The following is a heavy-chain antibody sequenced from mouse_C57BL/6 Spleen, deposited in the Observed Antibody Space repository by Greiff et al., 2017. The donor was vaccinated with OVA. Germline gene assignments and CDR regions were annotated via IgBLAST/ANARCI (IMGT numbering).Heavy chain of an antibody. CDR2: INYDGSST. D-gene: IGHD2-3*01. CDR1: GFTFSDYY. CDR3: ARVFYDGDYGWFAY. V-gene: IGHV5-16*01. J-gene: IGHJ3*01. Sequence: EVKLMESEGGLVQPGSSMKLSCTASGFTFSDYYMAWVRQVPEKGLEWVANINYDGSSTYYLDSLKSRFIISRDNAKNILYLQMSSLKSEDTATYYRARVFYDGDYGWFAYWGQGTLLTVSA.